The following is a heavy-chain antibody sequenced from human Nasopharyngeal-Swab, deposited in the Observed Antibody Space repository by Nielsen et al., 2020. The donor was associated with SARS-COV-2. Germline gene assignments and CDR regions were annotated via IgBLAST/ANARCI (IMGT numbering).Heavy chain of an antibody. CDR3: ARDLCYYDYVWGSYRIKDFDY. CDR1: GFTFSSYW. D-gene: IGHD3-16*02. Sequence: GGSLRLSCAASGFTFSSYWMHWGRKAQGKGLVWVSRINSDGSSTSYADSVKGRFTISRDNAKNTLYLQMNSLRAEDTAVYYCARDLCYYDYVWGSYRIKDFDYWGQGTLVTVSS. J-gene: IGHJ4*02. V-gene: IGHV3-74*01. CDR2: INSDGSST.